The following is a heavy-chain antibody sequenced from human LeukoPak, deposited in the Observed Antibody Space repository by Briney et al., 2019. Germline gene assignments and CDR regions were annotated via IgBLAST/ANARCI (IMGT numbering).Heavy chain of an antibody. J-gene: IGHJ4*02. D-gene: IGHD3-22*01. Sequence: WASVKVSCKASGYTFTSYGISWVRQAPGQGLGWMGWISAYNGNTNYAQKLQGRVTMTTDTSTSTAYMELRGLRSDDTAVYYCAREEGDYYDSSGYEDYWGQGTLVTVSS. CDR3: AREEGDYYDSSGYEDY. V-gene: IGHV1-18*01. CDR2: ISAYNGNT. CDR1: GYTFTSYG.